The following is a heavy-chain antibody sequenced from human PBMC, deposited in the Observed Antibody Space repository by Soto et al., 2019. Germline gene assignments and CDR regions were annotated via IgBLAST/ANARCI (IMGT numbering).Heavy chain of an antibody. V-gene: IGHV3-23*01. D-gene: IGHD3-22*01. CDR1: GSNVSIYA. Sequence: SLCLSGAASGSNVSIYAMRWVRQALGKGLEGVSAISGSGGSTYYADSVKGRFTIARDNSKNTLYLQMNSLRAEDTAVYYCAIIPTPPITMIVVVGTGYYRMDVWGQATTVTAYS. CDR3: AIIPTPPITMIVVVGTGYYRMDV. J-gene: IGHJ6*02. CDR2: ISGSGGST.